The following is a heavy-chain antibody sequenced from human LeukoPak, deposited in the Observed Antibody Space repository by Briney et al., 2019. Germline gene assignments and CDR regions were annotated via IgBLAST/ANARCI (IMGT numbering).Heavy chain of an antibody. D-gene: IGHD4-17*01. CDR2: ISGSGGST. Sequence: GGSLRLSCAASGFTFSSYAMSWVRQAPGKGLEWVSAISGSGGSTYYADSVKGRFTISRDNSKNTLYLQMNSLRAEDTAVYYCAKCTTRNSHYPIDSWGQGTLVTVSS. V-gene: IGHV3-23*01. J-gene: IGHJ5*01. CDR3: AKCTTRNSHYPIDS. CDR1: GFTFSSYA.